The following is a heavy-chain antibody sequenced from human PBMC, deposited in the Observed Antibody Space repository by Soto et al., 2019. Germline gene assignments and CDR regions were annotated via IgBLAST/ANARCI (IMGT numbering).Heavy chain of an antibody. V-gene: IGHV4-4*02. Sequence: SETLSLTCAVSGGSISSSNWWSWVRQPPGKGLEWIGEIYHSGSTNYNPSLKSRVTISVDKSKNQFSLKLSSVTAADTAVYYCARVSGSYYYVLDVSGQGTTVTVSS. CDR1: GGSISSSNW. J-gene: IGHJ6*02. CDR2: IYHSGST. D-gene: IGHD1-26*01. CDR3: ARVSGSYYYVLDV.